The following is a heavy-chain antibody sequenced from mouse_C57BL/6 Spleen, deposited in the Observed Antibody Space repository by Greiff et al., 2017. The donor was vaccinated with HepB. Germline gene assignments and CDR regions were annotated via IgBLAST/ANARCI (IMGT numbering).Heavy chain of an antibody. CDR3: ARIGYGNYDYYAMDY. V-gene: IGHV1-52*01. D-gene: IGHD2-1*01. CDR2: IDPSDSET. Sequence: QVQLKQPGAELVRPGSSVKLSCKASGYTFTSYWMHWVKQRPIQGLEWIGNIDPSDSETHYNQKFKDKATLTVDKSSSTAYMQLSSLTSEDSAVYYCARIGYGNYDYYAMDYWGQGTSVTVSS. J-gene: IGHJ4*01. CDR1: GYTFTSYW.